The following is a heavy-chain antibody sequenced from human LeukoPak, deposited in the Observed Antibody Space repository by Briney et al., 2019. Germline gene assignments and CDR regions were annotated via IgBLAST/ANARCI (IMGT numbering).Heavy chain of an antibody. CDR3: ARPAPYCSGGSCYFDY. J-gene: IGHJ4*02. D-gene: IGHD2-15*01. CDR1: GYSISSGCY. V-gene: IGHV4-38-2*01. Sequence: SETLSLTCGVSGYSISSGCYWGWIRQPPGKGLEWIGSIYQSGRTYYNPSLKSRVTISVDTSKNQFSLKLSSVTAAGTAVYYCARPAPYCSGGSCYFDYWGQGTLVTVSS. CDR2: IYQSGRT.